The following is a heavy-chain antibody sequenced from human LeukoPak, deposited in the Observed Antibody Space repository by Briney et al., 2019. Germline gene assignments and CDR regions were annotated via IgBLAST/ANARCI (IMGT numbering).Heavy chain of an antibody. CDR2: MNPNSGNT. CDR3: AMTGYSSGWYFMPHYYYYGMAV. V-gene: IGHV1-8*02. J-gene: IGHJ6*02. CDR1: GYTFTSYP. D-gene: IGHD6-19*01. Sequence: ASVKVSCKASGYTFTSYPMHWVRQATGQGLEWMGWMNPNSGNTGYAQKFQGRVTMTRNTSISTAYMELSSLRSEDTAVYYCAMTGYSSGWYFMPHYYYYGMAVWGQGTTVTVSS.